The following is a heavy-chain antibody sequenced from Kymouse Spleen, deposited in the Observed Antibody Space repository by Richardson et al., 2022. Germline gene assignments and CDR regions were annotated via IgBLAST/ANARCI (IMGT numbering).Heavy chain of an antibody. D-gene: IGHD1-1*01,IGHD1-20*01,IGHD1-7*01. CDR2: IKSKTDGGTT. CDR3: TTDWNYYYYGMDV. J-gene: IGHJ6*02. Sequence: EVQLVESGGGLVKPGGSLRLSCAASGFTFSNAWMSWVRQAPGKGLEWVGRIKSKTDGGTTDYAAPVKGRFTISRDDSKNTLYLQMNSLKTEDTAVYYCTTDWNYYYYGMDVWGQGTTVTVSS. CDR1: GFTFSNAW. V-gene: IGHV3-15*01.